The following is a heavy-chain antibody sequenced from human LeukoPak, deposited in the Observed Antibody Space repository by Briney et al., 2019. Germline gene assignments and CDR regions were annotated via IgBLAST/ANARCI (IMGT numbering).Heavy chain of an antibody. V-gene: IGHV3-30*18. Sequence: GGSLRLSCAASGFTFSDYGMHWVRQAPGKGLEWVAAISFDGSNKYYADSVKGRFTISRDNSKNTLYLQMNSLRTEDTAVYYCAKDLLMYNWNYYFDYWGQGTLVTVSS. CDR2: ISFDGSNK. J-gene: IGHJ4*02. CDR3: AKDLLMYNWNYYFDY. CDR1: GFTFSDYG. D-gene: IGHD1-7*01.